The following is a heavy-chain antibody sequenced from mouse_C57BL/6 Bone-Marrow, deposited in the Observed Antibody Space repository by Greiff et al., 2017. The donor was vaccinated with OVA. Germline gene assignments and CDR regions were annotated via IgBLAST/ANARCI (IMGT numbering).Heavy chain of an antibody. Sequence: VQLQQPGAELVMPGASVKLSCKASGYTFTSYWMHWVKQRPGQGLEWIGEIDPSDSYTNYNQKFKGKSTLTVDKSSSTAYMQLSSLTSEDSAVYYCGRRAYYSDWYFDVWGTGTTVTVSS. CDR3: GRRAYYSDWYFDV. V-gene: IGHV1-69*01. D-gene: IGHD2-12*01. J-gene: IGHJ1*03. CDR1: GYTFTSYW. CDR2: IDPSDSYT.